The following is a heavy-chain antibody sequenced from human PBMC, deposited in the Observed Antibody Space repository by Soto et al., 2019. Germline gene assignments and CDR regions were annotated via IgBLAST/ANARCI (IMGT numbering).Heavy chain of an antibody. D-gene: IGHD6-19*01. J-gene: IGHJ4*02. CDR1: GFTVSSNY. Sequence: GGSLRLSCAASGFTVSSNYIGWVRQAPGKGLEWVSVIYSGGSTYYADSVKGRFTISRDNSKNTLYLQMNSLRAEDTAVYYCARVSRGWYGPDFDYWGQGTLVTVSS. CDR2: IYSGGST. CDR3: ARVSRGWYGPDFDY. V-gene: IGHV3-53*01.